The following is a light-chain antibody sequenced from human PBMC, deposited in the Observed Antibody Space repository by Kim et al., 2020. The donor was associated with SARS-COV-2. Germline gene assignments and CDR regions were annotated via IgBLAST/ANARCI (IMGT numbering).Light chain of an antibody. CDR2: GAS. Sequence: LSPGETANLSCMCSPNLVDNSLAWDQQKPGQPPRLLMYGASTRFTAVPDRFSGSGSGTDFTLTISRLEPEDFAVYYCQQYTSSVTFGGGTKV. CDR1: PNLVDNS. CDR3: QQYTSSVT. J-gene: IGKJ4*01. V-gene: IGKV3-20*01.